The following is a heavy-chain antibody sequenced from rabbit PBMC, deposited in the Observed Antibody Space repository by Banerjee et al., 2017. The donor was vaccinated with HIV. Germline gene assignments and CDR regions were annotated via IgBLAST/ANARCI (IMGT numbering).Heavy chain of an antibody. V-gene: IGHV1S45*01. J-gene: IGHJ4*01. CDR3: ARAVSDYIYFNL. CDR1: GFSFSSGYD. D-gene: IGHD8-1*01. CDR2: IYAGSDIT. Sequence: QEQLEESGGDLVKPGASLTLTCTASGFSFSSGYDMCWVRQAPGKGLEWIACIYAGSDITYYASWAKGRFTITKTSSTTVTLQMTSLTAADTATYFCARAVSDYIYFNLWGPGTLVTVS.